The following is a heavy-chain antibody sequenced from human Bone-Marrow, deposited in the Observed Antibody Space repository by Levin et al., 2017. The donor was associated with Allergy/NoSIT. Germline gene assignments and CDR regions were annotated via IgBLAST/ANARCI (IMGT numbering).Heavy chain of an antibody. V-gene: IGHV3-53*01. D-gene: IGHD3-3*01. J-gene: IGHJ6*02. CDR2: IYSGGST. CDR3: ARDHYDFWSGYHYGMDV. Sequence: PGGSLRLSCAASGFTVSSNYMSWVRQAPGKGLEWVSVIYSGGSTYYADSVKGRFTISRDNSKNTLYLQMNSLRAEDTAVYYCARDHYDFWSGYHYGMDVWGQGTTVTVSS. CDR1: GFTVSSNY.